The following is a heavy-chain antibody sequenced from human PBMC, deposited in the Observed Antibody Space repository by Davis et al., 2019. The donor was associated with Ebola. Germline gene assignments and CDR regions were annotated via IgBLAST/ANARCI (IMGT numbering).Heavy chain of an antibody. CDR1: GYRFTSYY. CDR2: INPITGGT. Sequence: ASAQVSCKASGYRFTSYYTHWVRQAPGQGLEWMGIINPITGGTSYAQNFQVRVNMTRDTSTSTVYMELSSLRSEETAVYYCAREGGRYYDSSGYVFDIWGQGTMVKVSS. D-gene: IGHD3-22*01. CDR3: AREGGRYYDSSGYVFDI. V-gene: IGHV1-46*01. J-gene: IGHJ3*02.